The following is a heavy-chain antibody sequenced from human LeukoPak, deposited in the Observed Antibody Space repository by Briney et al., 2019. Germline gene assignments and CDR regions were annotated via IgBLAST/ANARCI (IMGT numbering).Heavy chain of an antibody. CDR3: AKGLGKATVTPLGY. V-gene: IGHV3-23*01. Sequence: QAGGSLRLSCAASGFTFSSYAMSWVRQAPGEGLEWGSGISGSGGSTYYADSVKGRFTISRDNSKNTLYLQMDSLRAEDTAVYYCAKGLGKATVTPLGYWGQGTLVTVSS. CDR2: ISGSGGST. CDR1: GFTFSSYA. J-gene: IGHJ4*02. D-gene: IGHD4-11*01.